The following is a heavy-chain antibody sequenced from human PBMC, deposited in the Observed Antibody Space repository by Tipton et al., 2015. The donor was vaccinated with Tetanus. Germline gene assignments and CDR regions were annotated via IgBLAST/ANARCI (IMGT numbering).Heavy chain of an antibody. D-gene: IGHD1-26*01. J-gene: IGHJ1*01. CDR1: GFTFSRYS. CDR2: ISSGSTTI. CDR3: ARVNKWELQCAEYFQH. Sequence: SLRLSCTASGFTFSRYSMNWVRQAPGKGLEWVSYISSGSTTIYYADAVKGRFTISRDHAKDSLYLQMNSLRDEDTAVYYCARVNKWELQCAEYFQHWGQGTLVTVSS. V-gene: IGHV3-48*02.